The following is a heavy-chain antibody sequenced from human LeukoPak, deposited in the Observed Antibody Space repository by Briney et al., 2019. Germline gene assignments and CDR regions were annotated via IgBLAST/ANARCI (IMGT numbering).Heavy chain of an antibody. CDR2: IYYSGST. CDR3: ARGRGLLNDFDY. V-gene: IGHV4-39*02. D-gene: IGHD2/OR15-2a*01. CDR1: GGSISSNSYD. J-gene: IGHJ4*02. Sequence: KSSETLSLTCAVSGGSISSNSYDWGWIRQPPGKGLEWIGSIYYSGSTYYNPSLKTRVTISLDTSKNHFSLKLSSVTAADTAVYYCARGRGLLNDFDYWGQGTLVTVSS.